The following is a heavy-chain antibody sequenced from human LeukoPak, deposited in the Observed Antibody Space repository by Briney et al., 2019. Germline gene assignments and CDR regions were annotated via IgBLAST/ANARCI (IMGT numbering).Heavy chain of an antibody. Sequence: GGSLRLSCAASGFTFSSYSMNWVRQAPGKGLEWVPSISSSSSYIYYADSVKGRFTISRDNAKNSLYLQMNSLRAEDTAVYYCAREMYYDFWSGYIYWGQGTLVTVSS. J-gene: IGHJ4*02. CDR3: AREMYYDFWSGYIY. V-gene: IGHV3-21*01. D-gene: IGHD3-3*01. CDR1: GFTFSSYS. CDR2: ISSSSSYI.